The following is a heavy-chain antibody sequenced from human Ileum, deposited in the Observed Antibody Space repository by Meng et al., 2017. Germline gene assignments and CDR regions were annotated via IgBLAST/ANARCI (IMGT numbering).Heavy chain of an antibody. D-gene: IGHD2-21*01. Sequence: QVQLQESGPGLVKPSGTLSTTCAVSGDSISSRDWWSWVRQPPGKGLEWIGEISQESGRTNYNPSLKSRVTISLDKSKNQFSLNLNSVTAADTAVYYCVRNEGYSLGDWGQGTLVTVSS. CDR1: GDSISSRDW. CDR2: ISQESGRT. J-gene: IGHJ4*02. V-gene: IGHV4-4*02. CDR3: VRNEGYSLGD.